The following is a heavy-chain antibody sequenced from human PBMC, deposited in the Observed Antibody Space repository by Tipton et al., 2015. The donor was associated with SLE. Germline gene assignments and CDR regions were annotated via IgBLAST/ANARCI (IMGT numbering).Heavy chain of an antibody. D-gene: IGHD3-16*01. CDR3: ASRGYYDYIWGSYGDAFDI. Sequence: GSLRLSCAASGFPFSRYAMSWVRQAPGKGLEWVANIKQDGSEKYYVDSVKGRFTISRDNAKNSLYLQMNSLRAEDTAVYYCASRGYYDYIWGSYGDAFDIWGQGTMVTVSS. CDR1: GFPFSRYA. J-gene: IGHJ3*02. V-gene: IGHV3-7*01. CDR2: IKQDGSEK.